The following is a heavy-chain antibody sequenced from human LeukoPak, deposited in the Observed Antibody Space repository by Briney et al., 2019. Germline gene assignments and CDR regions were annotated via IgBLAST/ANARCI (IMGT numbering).Heavy chain of an antibody. V-gene: IGHV4-39*07. Sequence: SETLSLTCTVSGGSISSSSYYWDWIRQPPGKGLEWIGSIYYSGSTNYNPSLKSRVTISVDTSKNQFSLKLTSVTAADTAVYYCARAYYSYMDVWGKGTTVTVSS. CDR1: GGSISSSSYY. J-gene: IGHJ6*03. CDR2: IYYSGST. CDR3: ARAYYSYMDV.